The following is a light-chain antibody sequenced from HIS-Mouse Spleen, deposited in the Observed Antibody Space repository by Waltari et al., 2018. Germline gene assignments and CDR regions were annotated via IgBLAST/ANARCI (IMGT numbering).Light chain of an antibody. Sequence: QSALTQPASVSGSPGQSITISCTGTSSDVGGYNYVSWYQQHPGKAPKLMIYEVSKRPSGVSKRFPGSKSGNTASLTISGLQAEDEADYYCSSYTSSSTWVFGGGTKLTVL. CDR1: SSDVGGYNY. V-gene: IGLV2-14*01. CDR2: EVS. J-gene: IGLJ3*02. CDR3: SSYTSSSTWV.